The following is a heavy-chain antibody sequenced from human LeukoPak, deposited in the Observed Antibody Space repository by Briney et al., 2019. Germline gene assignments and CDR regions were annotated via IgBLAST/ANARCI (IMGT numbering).Heavy chain of an antibody. D-gene: IGHD3-16*02. CDR3: ARDRQSVYPDY. Sequence: GGSLRLSCAASGFTFSSYAMHWVRQAPGKGLEWVAVISYDGSNKYYADSVKGRFTISRDNSKNTLFLQMNSLRAEDTAVYFCARDRQSVYPDYWGQGTLVIVSS. CDR1: GFTFSSYA. J-gene: IGHJ4*02. V-gene: IGHV3-30-3*01. CDR2: ISYDGSNK.